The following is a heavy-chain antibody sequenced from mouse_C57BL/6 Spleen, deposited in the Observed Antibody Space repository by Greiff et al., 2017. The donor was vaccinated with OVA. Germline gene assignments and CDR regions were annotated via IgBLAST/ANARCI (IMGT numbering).Heavy chain of an antibody. Sequence: QVQLQQPGAELVKPGASVKLSCKASGYTFTSYWMQWVKQRPGQGLEWIGEIDPSDSYTNYNQKFKGKATLNVETYSSTAYMQLSSLTSEDSAVYYCARRLVTTVVATDWYFDVWGTGTTVTVSS. V-gene: IGHV1-50*01. CDR2: IDPSDSYT. CDR1: GYTFTSYW. CDR3: ARRLVTTVVATDWYFDV. J-gene: IGHJ1*03. D-gene: IGHD1-1*01.